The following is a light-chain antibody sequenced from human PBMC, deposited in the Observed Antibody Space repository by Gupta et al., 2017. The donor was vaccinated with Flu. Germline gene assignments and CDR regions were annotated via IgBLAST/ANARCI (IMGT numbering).Light chain of an antibody. J-gene: IGKJ5*01. CDR1: QSISDC. CDR3: QQRYTTPPT. CDR2: SAS. V-gene: IGKV1-39*01. Sequence: DIQVTQSPSSLSASEGDRVTITCRASQSISDCLNWYQQRPGKAPKLLISSASRVQSGVPSRFSGSGSGTDFTLTISSRQPEDFASDSCQQRYTTPPTFGQGTRLEIK.